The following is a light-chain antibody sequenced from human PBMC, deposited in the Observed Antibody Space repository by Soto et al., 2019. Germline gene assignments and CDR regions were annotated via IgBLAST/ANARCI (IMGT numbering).Light chain of an antibody. V-gene: IGLV1-44*01. Sequence: QSVLTQPPSASGTPGQRVTISCSGSSSNIGSNTVNWYQQLPGTAPKLLIYSNNQRPSGVPDRFSGSKSGTSASLAISGLQYEDEADYYCEAWDDSLNGPLYVFGTGTKLTVL. CDR2: SNN. CDR3: EAWDDSLNGPLYV. J-gene: IGLJ1*01. CDR1: SSNIGSNT.